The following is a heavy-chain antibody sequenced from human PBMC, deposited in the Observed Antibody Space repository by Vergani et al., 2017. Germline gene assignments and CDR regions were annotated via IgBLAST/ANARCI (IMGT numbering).Heavy chain of an antibody. V-gene: IGHV3-23*01. J-gene: IGHJ4*02. CDR1: GFTFSTYA. CDR3: AKDHITMPFWYFDF. D-gene: IGHD3-10*01. Sequence: EVQLLESGGGLVQPGGSLRLSCAASGFTFSTYAMNWVRQAPGKGLEWVSAISGSGGSTYYADSVKGRFTISRDNSKNTLYRQMNSLRAEDTAVYYCAKDHITMPFWYFDFWGQGTLVTVSS. CDR2: ISGSGGST.